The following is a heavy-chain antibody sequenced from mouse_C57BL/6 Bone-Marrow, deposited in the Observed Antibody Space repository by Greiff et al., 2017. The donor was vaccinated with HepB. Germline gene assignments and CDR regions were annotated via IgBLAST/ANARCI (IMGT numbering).Heavy chain of an antibody. J-gene: IGHJ2*01. V-gene: IGHV1-4*01. CDR1: GYTFTSYT. CDR2: INPSSGYT. CDR3: ARYLDY. Sequence: QVQLKESGAELARPGASVKMSCKASGYTFTSYTMHWVKQRPGQGLEWIGYINPSSGYTKYNQKFKDKATVTADKSSSTAYMQLSTLTSEDSAVYYCARYLDYWGQGTTLTVSS.